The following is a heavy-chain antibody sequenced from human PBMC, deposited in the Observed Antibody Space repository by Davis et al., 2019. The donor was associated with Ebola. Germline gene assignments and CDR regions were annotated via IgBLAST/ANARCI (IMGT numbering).Heavy chain of an antibody. CDR3: AAIAVTGTAGAFDF. CDR2: IHSDGSVI. J-gene: IGHJ3*01. V-gene: IGHV3-74*01. D-gene: IGHD6-13*01. Sequence: GESLKISCAASGFTFSNFWMHWVRQGPGKGLVWVSRIHSDGSVISYADSVKGRFTISRENAKNTLYLQMNRLRAEASGVYYCAAIAVTGTAGAFDFWGQGTMVTVSS. CDR1: GFTFSNFW.